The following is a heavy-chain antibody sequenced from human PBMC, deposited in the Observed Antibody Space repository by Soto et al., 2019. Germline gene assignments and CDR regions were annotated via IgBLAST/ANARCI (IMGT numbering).Heavy chain of an antibody. CDR3: AKRSPYSSGWYSPIFDY. CDR1: GFSFSDYA. J-gene: IGHJ4*02. CDR2: ISESGGST. D-gene: IGHD6-13*01. Sequence: PGGSLRLSCAASGFSFSDYAMSWVRQAPAKGLEWVSVISESGGSTHYADSVRGRFTVSRDNSKNSLSLRMNCLRDEDTAVYFCAKRSPYSSGWYSPIFDYWGQGALVTVSS. V-gene: IGHV3-23*01.